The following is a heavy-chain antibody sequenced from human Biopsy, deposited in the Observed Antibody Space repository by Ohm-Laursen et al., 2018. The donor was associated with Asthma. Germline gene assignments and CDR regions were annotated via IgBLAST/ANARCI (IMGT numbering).Heavy chain of an antibody. CDR3: LRDTLGYYFDT. CDR2: ISSRGSNL. J-gene: IGHJ4*02. V-gene: IGHV3-11*01. Sequence: SLRLSCAASGFSFSDYYMMWIRQAPGKGLEWVAYISSRGSNLYYADSVKGRFTISRDNPKKSVYLQLDSLRAEDTAVYYCLRDTLGYYFDTWGQGTLVTVSS. D-gene: IGHD6-13*01. CDR1: GFSFSDYY.